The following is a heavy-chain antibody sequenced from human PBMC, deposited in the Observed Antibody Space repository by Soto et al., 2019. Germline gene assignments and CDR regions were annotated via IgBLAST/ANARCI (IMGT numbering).Heavy chain of an antibody. CDR3: AKDRRAGGNYGFYSDF. J-gene: IGHJ4*02. V-gene: IGHV3-23*01. Sequence: EVQLLESGGGLVQPGGSLRLSCAASGFTFSSYGMTWVRQAPGKGLEWVSFSSATGAGTYYADSVKGRFTISRDNSKNTLYLQMTSLRADDTAVYYCAKDRRAGGNYGFYSDFWGQGALVFVSS. D-gene: IGHD1-7*01. CDR1: GFTFSSYG. CDR2: SSATGAGT.